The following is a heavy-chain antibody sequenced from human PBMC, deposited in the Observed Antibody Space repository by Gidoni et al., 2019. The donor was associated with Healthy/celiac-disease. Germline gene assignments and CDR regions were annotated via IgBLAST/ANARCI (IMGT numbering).Heavy chain of an antibody. J-gene: IGHJ4*02. CDR1: GVPFSSYP. CDR3: ARDPATDSQLLLDY. D-gene: IGHD2-2*01. Sequence: QVQLVQSGAEVKKPGSSVKVSCKASGVPFSSYPISWVRQAPGQGLEWMGRFIPILGIANYAQNYQGRVKITADKSTSKAYMELSSLRSEDTAVYYCARDPATDSQLLLDYWGQGTLVTVSS. V-gene: IGHV1-69*04. CDR2: FIPILGIA.